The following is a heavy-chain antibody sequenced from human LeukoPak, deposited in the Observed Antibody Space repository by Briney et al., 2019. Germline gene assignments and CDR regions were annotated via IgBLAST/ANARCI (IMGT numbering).Heavy chain of an antibody. CDR2: IYTSGST. V-gene: IGHV4-4*07. J-gene: IGHJ6*03. Sequence: PSETLSLTCTVSGGSISSYYWSWIWQHAGKGLEWIGRIYTSGSTNYNPSLKSRVTMSVDTSKNQFSLKLSSVTAADTAVYYCARVVERDYYYYYYMDVWGKGTTVTVSS. CDR1: GGSISSYY. D-gene: IGHD1-26*01. CDR3: ARVVERDYYYYYYMDV.